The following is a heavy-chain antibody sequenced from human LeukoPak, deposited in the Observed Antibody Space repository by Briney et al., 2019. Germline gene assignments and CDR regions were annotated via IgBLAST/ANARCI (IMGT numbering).Heavy chain of an antibody. CDR3: ARAGVLRFLEWLPPTYDY. D-gene: IGHD3-3*01. Sequence: SETLSLTCAVSGGSISSSNWWSWVRQPPGKGLEWIGEIYHSGSTNYNPSLKSRVTISVDKSKNQFSLKLSSVTAADTAVYYCARAGVLRFLEWLPPTYDYWGQGTLVTVSS. V-gene: IGHV4-4*02. CDR1: GGSISSSNW. J-gene: IGHJ4*02. CDR2: IYHSGST.